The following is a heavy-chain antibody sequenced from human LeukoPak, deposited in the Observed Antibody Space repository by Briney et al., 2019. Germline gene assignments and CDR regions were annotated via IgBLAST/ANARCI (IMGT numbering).Heavy chain of an antibody. CDR1: GGSFSGYY. V-gene: IGHV4-34*01. CDR2: INHSGST. Sequence: KSSETLSLTCAVYGGSFSGYYWSWIRQPPGKGLEWLGEINHSGSTNYNPSLKSRVTISVDTSKNQFSLKLSSVTAADTAVYYCARRPSSMAVAAPRHFDYWGQGTLVTVSS. D-gene: IGHD6-19*01. J-gene: IGHJ4*02. CDR3: ARRPSSMAVAAPRHFDY.